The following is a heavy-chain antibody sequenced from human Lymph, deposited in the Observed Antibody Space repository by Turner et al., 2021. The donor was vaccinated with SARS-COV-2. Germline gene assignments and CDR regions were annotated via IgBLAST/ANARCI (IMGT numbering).Heavy chain of an antibody. J-gene: IGHJ6*02. CDR2: MNPNSGNT. Sequence: QVQLVQSGAEVKKPGASVKVACKAPGYTFTSYDLHWVRQATRQGLEWMGWMNPNSGNTGYAQKCQGRVTMTRNTSISTAYMELSSLRSEDTAVYYCARGRYSGGGMDVWGQGTTVTVSS. CDR1: GYTFTSYD. CDR3: ARGRYSGGGMDV. V-gene: IGHV1-8*02. D-gene: IGHD1-26*01.